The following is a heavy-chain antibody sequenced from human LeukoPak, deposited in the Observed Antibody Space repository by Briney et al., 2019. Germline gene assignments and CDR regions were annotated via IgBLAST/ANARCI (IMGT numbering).Heavy chain of an antibody. CDR3: ARGELLIVATMPYYFDY. J-gene: IGHJ4*02. CDR2: INPSGGST. Sequence: GASVKVSCKASGYTFTSYYMHWVRQAPGQGLEWMGIINPSGGSTSYAQKFQGRVTMTRDTSTSTVYMELSSLRSEDTAVYYCARGELLIVATMPYYFDYWGQGTLVTVSS. CDR1: GYTFTSYY. V-gene: IGHV1-46*01. D-gene: IGHD5-12*01.